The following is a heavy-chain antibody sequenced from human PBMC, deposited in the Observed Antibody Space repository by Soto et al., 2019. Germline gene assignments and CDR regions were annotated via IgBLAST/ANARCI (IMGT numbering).Heavy chain of an antibody. CDR3: ARDMSVRSGTYYHLDH. Sequence: PGGSLRLSCAASGFTFSSYAMSWVRHAPGKGLEWVSSISSSGAGTYYADSVKGRFTISRDNSKNALYLQMNSLRAGDTAVYNCARDMSVRSGTYYHLDHWSQGTLVTVSS. D-gene: IGHD3-10*01. V-gene: IGHV3-23*01. J-gene: IGHJ4*02. CDR2: ISSSGAGT. CDR1: GFTFSSYA.